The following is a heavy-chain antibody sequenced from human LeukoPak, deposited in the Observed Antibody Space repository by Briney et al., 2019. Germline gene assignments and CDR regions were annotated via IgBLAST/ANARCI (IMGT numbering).Heavy chain of an antibody. CDR2: IYSGGST. V-gene: IGHV3-53*01. D-gene: IGHD6-19*01. CDR3: ARAYIAVAGFYFDY. J-gene: IGHJ4*02. CDR1: GFTVSSNY. Sequence: GGFLRLSCAASGFTVSSNYMSWVRQAPGKGLEWVSVIYSGGSTYYADSVKGRFTISRDNSKNTLYLQMNSLRAEDTAVYYCARAYIAVAGFYFDYWGQGTLVTVSS.